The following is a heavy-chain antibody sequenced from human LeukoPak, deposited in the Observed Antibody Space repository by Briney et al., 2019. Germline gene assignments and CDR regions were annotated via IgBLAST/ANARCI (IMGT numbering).Heavy chain of an antibody. V-gene: IGHV4-30-2*01. CDR2: IYHSGST. CDR3: ASGPRSGSYDF. D-gene: IGHD1-26*01. J-gene: IGHJ4*02. CDR1: GGSISSGGYY. Sequence: SETLSLTCTVSGGSISSGGYYWSWIRQPPGKGLEWIGYIYHSGSTYYNPSLKSRVTISVDRSKNQFSLKLSSVTAADTAVYYCASGPRSGSYDFWGQGALLIVSS.